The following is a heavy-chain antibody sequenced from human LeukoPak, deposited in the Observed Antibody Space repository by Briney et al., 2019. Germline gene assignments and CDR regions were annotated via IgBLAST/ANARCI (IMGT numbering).Heavy chain of an antibody. Sequence: GASVKVSCKASGGTFSSYAISWVRQAPGQGLEWMGGIIPIFGTANYAQKFQGRVTITADESTSTAYMELSSLRSEDTAVYYCATELARGSYWGQGTLVTVSS. D-gene: IGHD1-1*01. V-gene: IGHV1-69*13. CDR3: ATELARGSY. CDR1: GGTFSSYA. CDR2: IIPIFGTA. J-gene: IGHJ4*02.